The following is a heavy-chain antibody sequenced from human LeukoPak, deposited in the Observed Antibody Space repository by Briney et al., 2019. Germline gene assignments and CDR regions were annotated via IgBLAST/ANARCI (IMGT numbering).Heavy chain of an antibody. CDR1: GGSFSGYY. D-gene: IGHD1-26*01. J-gene: IGHJ4*02. Sequence: SETLSLTCAVYGGSFSGYYWSWIRQPPGKGLEWIGEINHSGSTNYNPSLKSRVTISVDTSKNQFSLKLSSVTAADTAVYYCARGPYSGSYVDYWGQGTLVTVSS. CDR3: ARGPYSGSYVDY. CDR2: INHSGST. V-gene: IGHV4-34*01.